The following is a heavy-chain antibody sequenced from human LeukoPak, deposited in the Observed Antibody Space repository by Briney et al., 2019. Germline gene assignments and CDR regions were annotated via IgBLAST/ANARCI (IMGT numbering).Heavy chain of an antibody. V-gene: IGHV1-2*04. Sequence: ASVKVSCKASGYTFTSYAMNWVRQAPGQGLEWMGWINPNSGGTNYAQKFQGWVTMTRDTSISTAYMELSRLRSDDTAVYYCARGSGGPRGIDYWGQGTLVTVSS. J-gene: IGHJ4*02. CDR2: INPNSGGT. D-gene: IGHD3-16*01. CDR3: ARGSGGPRGIDY. CDR1: GYTFTSYA.